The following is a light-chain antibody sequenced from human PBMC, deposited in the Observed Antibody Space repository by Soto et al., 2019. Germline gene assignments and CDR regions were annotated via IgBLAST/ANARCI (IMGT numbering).Light chain of an antibody. V-gene: IGLV2-8*01. Sequence: QSALTQPPSASGSPGQSVTISCTGTSSDVGGYNYVSWYQQHPGKAPKLMIYEVSKRPSGVPDRFSGSMSGNTASLTVSGLQAEDEADYYCSSYAGSNNQGVFGGGTKVTVL. CDR3: SSYAGSNNQGV. CDR2: EVS. J-gene: IGLJ2*01. CDR1: SSDVGGYNY.